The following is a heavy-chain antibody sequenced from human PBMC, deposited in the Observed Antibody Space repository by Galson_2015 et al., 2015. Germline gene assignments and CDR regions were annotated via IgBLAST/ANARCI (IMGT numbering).Heavy chain of an antibody. Sequence: SLRLSCAVSGFTFSSYSMNWVRQAPGKGLEWVSSISSSSSYIYYADSVKGRFTISRDNAKNSLYLQMNSLRAEDTAVYYCAGGPRLRRYFDYWGQGTLVTVSS. J-gene: IGHJ4*02. CDR3: AGGPRLRRYFDY. V-gene: IGHV3-21*01. D-gene: IGHD4-17*01. CDR1: GFTFSSYS. CDR2: ISSSSSYI.